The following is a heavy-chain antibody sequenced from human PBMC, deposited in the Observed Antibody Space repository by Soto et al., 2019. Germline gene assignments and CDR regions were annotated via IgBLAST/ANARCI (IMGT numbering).Heavy chain of an antibody. V-gene: IGHV3-30-3*02. CDR1: GFTFSSYA. CDR3: AKYRFGSGTYSWFDP. D-gene: IGHD3-10*01. J-gene: IGHJ5*02. Sequence: GGSLRLSCAASGFTFSSYAMHWVRQAPGKGLEWVAVISYDGSNKYYADSVKGRFTISRDNSKNTLYLQMNILRAEETAVYYCAKYRFGSGTYSWFDPWGQGTLVTVFS. CDR2: ISYDGSNK.